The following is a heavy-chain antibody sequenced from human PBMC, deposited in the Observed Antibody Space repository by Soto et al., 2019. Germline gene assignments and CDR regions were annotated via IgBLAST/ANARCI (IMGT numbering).Heavy chain of an antibody. CDR3: ARDKEDGSGSYYGYYYYYGMDV. Sequence: QVQLVQSGAEVKKPGASVKVSCKASGYTFTSYAMHWVRQAHGQRLEWMGWINAGNGNTKYSQKFQGRVTITRDTSASTAYMELSSLRSEDTAVYYCARDKEDGSGSYYGYYYYYGMDVWGQGTTVTVSS. J-gene: IGHJ6*02. V-gene: IGHV1-3*01. CDR1: GYTFTSYA. CDR2: INAGNGNT. D-gene: IGHD3-10*01.